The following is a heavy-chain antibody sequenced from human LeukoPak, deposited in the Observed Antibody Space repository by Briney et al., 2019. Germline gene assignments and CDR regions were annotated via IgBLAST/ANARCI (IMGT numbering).Heavy chain of an antibody. J-gene: IGHJ5*02. D-gene: IGHD6-25*01. CDR1: GFTFSSYA. CDR3: ARGIKYGSGNWFDP. V-gene: IGHV3-30*04. CDR2: ISYDGSNK. Sequence: GRSLRLSCAPSGFTFSSYAMHWVRQAPGKGLEWVAVISYDGSNKYYADSVKGRFTISRDNSKNTLYLQMNSLRAEDTAVYYCARGIKYGSGNWFDPWGQGTLVTVSS.